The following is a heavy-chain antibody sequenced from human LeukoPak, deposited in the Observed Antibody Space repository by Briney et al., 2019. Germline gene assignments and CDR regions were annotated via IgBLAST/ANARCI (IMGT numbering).Heavy chain of an antibody. D-gene: IGHD2-15*01. V-gene: IGHV3-74*01. CDR1: GFTFSSHW. Sequence: GGSLRLSCAASGFTFSSHWMHWVRQAPGKGLVWVSRINSDGSSISYADSVKGRFTISRDSSTVYLQMNSLTTDDTAIYYCARGSVGTPPPFEYWGQGTLVTVSS. J-gene: IGHJ4*02. CDR2: INSDGSSI. CDR3: ARGSVGTPPPFEY.